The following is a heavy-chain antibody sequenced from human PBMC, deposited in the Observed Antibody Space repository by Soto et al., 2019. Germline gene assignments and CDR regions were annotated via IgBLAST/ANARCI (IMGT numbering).Heavy chain of an antibody. D-gene: IGHD2-2*01. J-gene: IGHJ5*02. CDR3: ARDLGNCSSTSCYEGWFDP. CDR1: DCSISSSSYY. V-gene: IGHV4-39*02. CDR2: IYYSGST. Sequence: SETLSPTCTVSDCSISSSSYYWGWIRQPPGKGLEWIGSIYYSGSTYYNPSLKSRVTISVDTSKNQFSLKLSSVTAADTAVYYCARDLGNCSSTSCYEGWFDPWGQGTLVTVSS.